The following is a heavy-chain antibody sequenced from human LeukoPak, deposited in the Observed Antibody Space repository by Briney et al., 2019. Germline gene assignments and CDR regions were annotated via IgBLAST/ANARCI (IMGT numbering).Heavy chain of an antibody. CDR2: IYYSGST. V-gene: IGHV4-30-4*08. J-gene: IGHJ4*02. CDR1: GGSISSGDYY. CDR3: ARLWFGELLSFDY. D-gene: IGHD3-10*01. Sequence: PSETLSLTCTVSGGSISSGDYYWSWIRQPPGKGLEWIGYIYYSGSTYYNPSLKSRVTISVDTSKNQFSLKLSSVTAADTAVYYCARLWFGELLSFDYWGQGTLVTVSS.